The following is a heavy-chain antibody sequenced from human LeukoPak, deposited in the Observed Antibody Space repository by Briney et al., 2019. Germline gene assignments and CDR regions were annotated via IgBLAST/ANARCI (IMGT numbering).Heavy chain of an antibody. J-gene: IGHJ5*02. D-gene: IGHD5-18*01. CDR3: APRGDIEHSYVYGKWFDP. CDR2: INHSGSS. Sequence: SETLSLTCAVYGGSFSAYYWTWIRQPPGKGLEWIGEINHSGSSNYNSSLGSRVTISVDTSYKQFPLRLSSVTAADTAVYYCAPRGDIEHSYVYGKWFDPWGQGTRVIVSS. V-gene: IGHV4-34*01. CDR1: GGSFSAYY.